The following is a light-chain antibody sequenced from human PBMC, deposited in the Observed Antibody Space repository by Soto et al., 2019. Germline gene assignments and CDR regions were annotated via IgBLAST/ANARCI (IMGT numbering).Light chain of an antibody. V-gene: IGLV2-8*01. J-gene: IGLJ3*02. CDR3: SSYAASNNFYFV. CDR2: EVT. Sequence: QSALTQPPSASGSPGQSVTISCTGTSSDVGGYNYVSWYQQYPGRAPKLIIYEVTKRPSGVPDRFSGSKSGNTASLTVSGLQAEDEADYYCSSYAASNNFYFVFGGGTQLTVL. CDR1: SSDVGGYNY.